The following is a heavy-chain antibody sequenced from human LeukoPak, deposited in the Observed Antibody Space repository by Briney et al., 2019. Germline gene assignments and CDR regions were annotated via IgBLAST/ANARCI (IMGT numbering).Heavy chain of an antibody. Sequence: ASVKVSCKASGYTFTGYYMHWVRQAPGQGLEWMGWINPNSGGAKYVQKFQGRVTMTRDTSISTAYMELSSLRSEDTAVYYCARGYDYVWGSYPPEDAFDIWGQGTMVTVSS. V-gene: IGHV1-2*02. CDR3: ARGYDYVWGSYPPEDAFDI. D-gene: IGHD3-16*02. CDR1: GYTFTGYY. CDR2: INPNSGGA. J-gene: IGHJ3*02.